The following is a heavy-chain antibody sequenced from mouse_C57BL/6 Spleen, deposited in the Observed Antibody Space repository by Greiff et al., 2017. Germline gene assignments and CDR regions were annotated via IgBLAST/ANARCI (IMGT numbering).Heavy chain of an antibody. D-gene: IGHD1-1*01. Sequence: VQLQQSGPELVKPGASVKISCKASGYSFTDYNMNWVKQSNGKSLEWIGVINPNYGTTSYNQKFKGKATLTVDQSSSTAYIQLNSLTSEDSAVYYCARSRYYGSSPAWFAYWGQGTLVTVSA. CDR3: ARSRYYGSSPAWFAY. CDR2: INPNYGTT. CDR1: GYSFTDYN. V-gene: IGHV1-39*01. J-gene: IGHJ3*01.